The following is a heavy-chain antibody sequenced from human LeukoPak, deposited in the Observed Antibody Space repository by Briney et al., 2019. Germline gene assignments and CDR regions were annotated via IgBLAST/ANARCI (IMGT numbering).Heavy chain of an antibody. V-gene: IGHV4-34*01. Sequence: SETLSLTCAVYGGSFSGYHWSWIRQSPGKGLEWIGEISHTGSTDHNPSLKSRVTISVDPSKNQFSLKMNSVTAADTAVYYCAREVGAIHDAFDIWGQGTMVTVSS. J-gene: IGHJ3*02. CDR1: GGSFSGYH. CDR3: AREVGAIHDAFDI. CDR2: ISHTGST. D-gene: IGHD1-26*01.